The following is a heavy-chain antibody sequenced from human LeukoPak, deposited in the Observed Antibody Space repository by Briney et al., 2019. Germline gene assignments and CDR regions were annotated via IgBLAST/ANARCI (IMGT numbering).Heavy chain of an antibody. CDR3: ARFRTWGDKAFDY. CDR1: VFTFSNYE. D-gene: IGHD2-21*02. V-gene: IGHV3-30*04. CDR2: ISYDGSNE. J-gene: IGHJ4*02. Sequence: GGSLRLSCAASVFTFSNYEMHWVRQAPGKGLEWVAVISYDGSNEYYADSVKGRFTISRDNSKNTLYLQMNSLRAEDTAVYYCARFRTWGDKAFDYWGQGTLVTVSS.